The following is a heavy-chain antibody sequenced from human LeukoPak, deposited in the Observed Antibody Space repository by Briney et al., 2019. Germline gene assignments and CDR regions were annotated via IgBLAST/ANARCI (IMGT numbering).Heavy chain of an antibody. D-gene: IGHD6-13*01. Sequence: SETLSLTCTVSGGSISTYYWSWIRQPPGKGLEWIGDIYYSGSTNYNPSLKSRVTISVDTSKNQFSLKLSSVTAADTAVYYRASLTGSSWHWFDPWGQGTLVTVSS. CDR3: ASLTGSSWHWFDP. CDR2: IYYSGST. J-gene: IGHJ5*02. CDR1: GGSISTYY. V-gene: IGHV4-59*01.